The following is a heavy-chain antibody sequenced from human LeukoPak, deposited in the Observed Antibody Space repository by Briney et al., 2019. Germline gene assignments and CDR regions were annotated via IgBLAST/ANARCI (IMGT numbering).Heavy chain of an antibody. J-gene: IGHJ4*02. CDR2: ISSSGSTI. Sequence: GGSLRLSCAASGFTFSDYYMSWIRQAPGKGLEWVSYISSSGSTIYYADSVKGRFTISRDNSKNTLYLQMNSLRAEDTAVYYCAKVRGLTMVRGVIDYWGQGTLVTVSS. V-gene: IGHV3-11*04. D-gene: IGHD3-10*01. CDR3: AKVRGLTMVRGVIDY. CDR1: GFTFSDYY.